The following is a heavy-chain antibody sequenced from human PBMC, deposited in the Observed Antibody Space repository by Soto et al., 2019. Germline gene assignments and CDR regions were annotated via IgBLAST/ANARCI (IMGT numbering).Heavy chain of an antibody. CDR2: VFSSGYSETT. CDR3: ARRNGLASDFDP. CDR1: GGSISSSNCY. J-gene: IGHJ5*02. Sequence: SETLSHTCAVSGGSISSSNCYWGWIRQPPGKGLEWIGYVFSSGYSETTHYTPSLKSRVAISVDTSKNQFSLKLNSVTAADTAVYYCARRNGLASDFDPWGQGTLVTVSS. D-gene: IGHD6-13*01. V-gene: IGHV4-39*01.